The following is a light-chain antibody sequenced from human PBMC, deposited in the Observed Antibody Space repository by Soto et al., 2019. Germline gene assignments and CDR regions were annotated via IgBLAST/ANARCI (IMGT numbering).Light chain of an antibody. J-gene: IGKJ1*01. Sequence: TPSPANLSVSPGEGASLSCRASQSLSSSLAWYQQKPGQAPRLLISEASTRATGVPARFSGSGSGTEFTLTISSLQSEDVAVYYCQQYTKWRTFGQGTKVDI. CDR3: QQYTKWRT. CDR1: QSLSSS. CDR2: EAS. V-gene: IGKV3-15*01.